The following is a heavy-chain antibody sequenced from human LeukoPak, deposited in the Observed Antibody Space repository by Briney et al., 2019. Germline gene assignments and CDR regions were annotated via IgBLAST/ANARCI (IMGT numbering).Heavy chain of an antibody. J-gene: IGHJ4*02. V-gene: IGHV3-23*01. CDR1: EFTFRSYA. CDR2: ISGSGGST. Sequence: GGSLRLSCAASEFTFRSYAMTWVRQAPGKGLEWISAISGSGGSTYYADSVKGRFTISRDNSKNTLYLQMNSLRAEDTAVYYCAKVPFLTAQEAVYFDYWGQGTLVTVSS. CDR3: AKVPFLTAQEAVYFDY. D-gene: IGHD5-18*01.